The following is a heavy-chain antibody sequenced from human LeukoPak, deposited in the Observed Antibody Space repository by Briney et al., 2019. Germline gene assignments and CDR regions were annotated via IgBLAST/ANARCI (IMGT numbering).Heavy chain of an antibody. CDR3: ARYSGSYSGFDY. J-gene: IGHJ4*02. Sequence: SETLSLTCTVSGGSISSYYWSWIRQPPGKGVEWIGYIYYSGSINYNPSLKSRVTISVDTSKNQFSLKLRSVTAADTAVYYCARYSGSYSGFDYWGQGTLVTVSS. D-gene: IGHD1-26*01. CDR1: GGSISSYY. V-gene: IGHV4-59*08. CDR2: IYYSGSI.